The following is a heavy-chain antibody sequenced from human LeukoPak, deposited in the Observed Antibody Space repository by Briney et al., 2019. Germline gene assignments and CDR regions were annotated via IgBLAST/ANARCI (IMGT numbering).Heavy chain of an antibody. CDR1: GGSISSGSYD. CDR3: ARDGTRSKSYDASCYYYYYMDV. J-gene: IGHJ6*03. Sequence: SETLSLTCTVSGGSISSGSYDWSWIRQTAGKGLEWIGRIYTSGSTNYNPSLKSRVTISVDTSKNQFSLKLSSVTAADTAVYYCARDGTRSKSYDASCYYYYYMDVWGKGTTVTVSS. D-gene: IGHD6-13*01. CDR2: IYTSGST. V-gene: IGHV4-61*02.